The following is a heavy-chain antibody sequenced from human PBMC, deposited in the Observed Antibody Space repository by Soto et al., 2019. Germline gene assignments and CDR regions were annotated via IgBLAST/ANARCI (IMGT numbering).Heavy chain of an antibody. D-gene: IGHD3-16*02. J-gene: IGHJ4*02. CDR1: GFTFSSYA. CDR3: AREENELKNYDYVWGSYRYTEGFDY. CDR2: ISYDGSNK. V-gene: IGHV3-30-3*01. Sequence: GGSLRLSCAASGFTFSSYAMHWVRQAPGKGLEWVAVISYDGSNKYYADSVKGRFTISRDNSKNTLYLQMNSLRAEDTAVYYCAREENELKNYDYVWGSYRYTEGFDYWGQGTLVTVSS.